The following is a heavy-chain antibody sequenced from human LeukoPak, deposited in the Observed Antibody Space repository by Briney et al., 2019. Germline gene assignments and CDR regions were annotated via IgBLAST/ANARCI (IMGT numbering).Heavy chain of an antibody. J-gene: IGHJ4*02. V-gene: IGHV3-30-3*01. D-gene: IGHD2-2*01. CDR1: GFTFSTYS. CDR3: ARDYIVPAGPYQFDY. CDR2: VSNDGNNK. Sequence: PGGSLRLSCAASGFTFSTYSMHWVRQAPGKGLEWLAVVSNDGNNKYYLDSVKGRSTISRDNSKNTLYLQIDSLRVEDTAVYYCARDYIVPAGPYQFDYWGQGTLVTVSS.